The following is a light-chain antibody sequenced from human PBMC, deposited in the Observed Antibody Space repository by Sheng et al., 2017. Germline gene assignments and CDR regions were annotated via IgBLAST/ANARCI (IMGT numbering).Light chain of an antibody. CDR2: DVS. V-gene: IGLV2-18*02. CDR1: NSDVGNYNR. CDR3: SSYAVSSTYV. J-gene: IGLJ1*01. Sequence: QSALTQPPSVSGSPGQSVTISCTGTNSDVGNYNRVSWYQQPPGTAPKLMIYDVSNRPSGVPNRFSGSKSGNTASLTISGLQAEDEADYYCSSYAVSSTYVFGTGTKVTVL.